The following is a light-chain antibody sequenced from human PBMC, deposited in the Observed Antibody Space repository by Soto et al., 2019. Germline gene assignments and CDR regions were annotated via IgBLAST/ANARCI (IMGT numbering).Light chain of an antibody. CDR3: QQYGASPLT. Sequence: EIVLTQSPGPLSLSPGERATLSCRASESFARTYLAWYQQKPGQAPRLLIHGASSRATGIPDRFSGSNSGTDFTLTISRLEPEDSAVYYCQQYGASPLTFGGGTKVEIK. J-gene: IGKJ4*01. V-gene: IGKV3-20*01. CDR2: GAS. CDR1: ESFARTY.